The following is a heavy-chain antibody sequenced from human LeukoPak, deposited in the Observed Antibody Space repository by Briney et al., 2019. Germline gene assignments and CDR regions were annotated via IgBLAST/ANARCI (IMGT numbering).Heavy chain of an antibody. CDR2: ISDSGGST. V-gene: IGHV3-23*01. CDR3: SKTFTYYLDY. J-gene: IGHJ4*02. CDR1: GWTFSSYA. Sequence: AGALPLSCPASGWTFSSYAMSWLRQAPGKGLAWVSAISDSGGSTYYADPVKGRFTHTSHNSKNTMYLQINSMRAPDNAGYYCSKTFTYYLDYWGERTLVTVSS. D-gene: IGHD3-16*01.